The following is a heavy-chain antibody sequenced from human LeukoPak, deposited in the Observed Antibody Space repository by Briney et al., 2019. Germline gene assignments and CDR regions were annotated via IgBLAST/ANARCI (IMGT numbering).Heavy chain of an antibody. D-gene: IGHD3-10*01. CDR3: ARSMGSGHMDV. Sequence: GGSLRLFCAASGFTFSSYSMNWVRQAPGKGLEWVSSISSSSSYIYYADSVKGRFTISRDNAKNSLYLQMNSLRAEDTAVYYCARSMGSGHMDVWGKGTTVTVSS. CDR2: ISSSSSYI. V-gene: IGHV3-21*01. J-gene: IGHJ6*03. CDR1: GFTFSSYS.